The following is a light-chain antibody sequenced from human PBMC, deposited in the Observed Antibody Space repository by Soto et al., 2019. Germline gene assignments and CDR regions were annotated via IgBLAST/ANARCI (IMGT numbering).Light chain of an antibody. J-gene: IGKJ5*01. CDR1: QSVGSH. V-gene: IGKV3-11*01. CDR3: LQRSEWPIT. Sequence: EIVLTQSPVTLSLSPGERATFSCRASQSVGSHLAWYQQKPGQAPRLLIYDASNRATGIAARFSGSGSGTYFRLTISSLESEDFAVYYCLQRSEWPITFGQGTRLEIK. CDR2: DAS.